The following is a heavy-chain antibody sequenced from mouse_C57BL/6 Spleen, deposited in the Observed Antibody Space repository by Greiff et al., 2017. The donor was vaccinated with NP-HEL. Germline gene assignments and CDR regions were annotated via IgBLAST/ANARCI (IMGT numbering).Heavy chain of an antibody. J-gene: IGHJ3*01. CDR1: GFTFSSYT. D-gene: IGHD1-1*01. CDR3: ARPNYYGSSYPAWFAY. CDR2: ISGGGGNT. Sequence: EVQLVESGGGLVKPGGSLKLSCAASGFTFSSYTMSWVRQTPEKRLEWVATISGGGGNTYYPDSVKGRFTISRDNAKNTLYLQMSSLRSEDTALYYCARPNYYGSSYPAWFAYWGQGTLVTVSA. V-gene: IGHV5-9*01.